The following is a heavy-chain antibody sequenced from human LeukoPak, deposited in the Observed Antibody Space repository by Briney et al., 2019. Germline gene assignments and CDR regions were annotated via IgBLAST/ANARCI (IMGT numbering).Heavy chain of an antibody. CDR1: GCSFTSYW. CDR2: IYPGDSDT. J-gene: IGHJ6*02. V-gene: IGHV5-51*01. D-gene: IGHD6-6*01. CDR3: ARGGIAALPRGYYYGMDV. Sequence: GEALQISFKGSGCSFTSYWIGWGRRMPGKGGEGRGIIYPGDSDTRYSPSFQGQVPISADKSISTAYLQWSSLKASDTAMYYCARGGIAALPRGYYYGMDVWGQGTTVTVSS.